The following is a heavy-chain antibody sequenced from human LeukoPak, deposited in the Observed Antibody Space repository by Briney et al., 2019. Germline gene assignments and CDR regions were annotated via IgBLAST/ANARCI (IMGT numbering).Heavy chain of an antibody. CDR3: ARYASGGRWYLDK. J-gene: IGHJ4*02. V-gene: IGHV1-2*02. CDR2: INPNTGVT. D-gene: IGHD2-15*01. CDR1: GYTFTAYN. Sequence: GASVKVSCKASGYTFTAYNMHWVRQAPGQGLEWTGWINPNTGVTNYAQKFQGRVAMTRDKSISTVYMELSSLRSDDTALYYCARYASGGRWYLDKWGQGTLVTVSS.